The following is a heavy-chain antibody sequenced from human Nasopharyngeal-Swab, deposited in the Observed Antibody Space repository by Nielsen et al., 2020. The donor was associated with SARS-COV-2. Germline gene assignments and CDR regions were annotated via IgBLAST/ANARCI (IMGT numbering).Heavy chain of an antibody. J-gene: IGHJ6*02. CDR3: ARDGPSTYYYYGMDV. CDR1: GFTFSSYA. V-gene: IGHV3-30*04. D-gene: IGHD5/OR15-5a*01. Sequence: GESLKISCAASGFTFSSYAMHWVRQAPGKGLEWVAVISYDGSNKYYADSVKGRFTISRDNSKNTLCLQMNSLRAEDTAVYYCARDGPSTYYYYGMDVWGQGTTVTVSS. CDR2: ISYDGSNK.